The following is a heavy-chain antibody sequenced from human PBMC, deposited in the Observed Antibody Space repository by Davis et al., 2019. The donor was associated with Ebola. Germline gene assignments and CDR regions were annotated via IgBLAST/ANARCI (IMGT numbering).Heavy chain of an antibody. CDR1: GFTFSSYD. J-gene: IGHJ4*02. D-gene: IGHD2-15*01. V-gene: IGHV3-13*01. Sequence: PGGSLRLSCVASGFTFSSYDMHWVRHTTGKGLEWVSAIGTAGDTYYPGSVKGRFTISRENAKNSLYLQMNSLRAGDTAVYYCAKSHCSGGSCPYYFDFWGQGTQVTVSS. CDR3: AKSHCSGGSCPYYFDF. CDR2: IGTAGDT.